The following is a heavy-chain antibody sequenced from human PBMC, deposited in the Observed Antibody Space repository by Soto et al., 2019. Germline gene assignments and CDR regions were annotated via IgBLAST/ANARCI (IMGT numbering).Heavy chain of an antibody. J-gene: IGHJ6*03. Sequence: SETLSLTCTVSGGSISSYYWSWIRQPPGKGLEWIGYIYYSGSTNYNPSLKSRVTISVDTSKNQFSLKLSSVTAADTAVYYCARHAQLGYCSSTSCFAHYYYYMDVWGKGTTVTVSS. CDR1: GGSISSYY. CDR3: ARHAQLGYCSSTSCFAHYYYYMDV. D-gene: IGHD2-2*01. CDR2: IYYSGST. V-gene: IGHV4-59*08.